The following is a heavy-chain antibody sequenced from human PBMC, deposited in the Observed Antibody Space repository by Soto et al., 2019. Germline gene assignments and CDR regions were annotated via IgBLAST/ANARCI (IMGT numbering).Heavy chain of an antibody. CDR1: GVSISSGGYY. J-gene: IGHJ4*02. CDR3: AREYYYDSSGFDY. CDR2: IYYSGST. Sequence: NPSETLSLTCTVSGVSISSGGYYWTWIRQHPQKGLEWIGHIYYSGSTYYNPSLESRVTVSVDTSKNQFSLKLSSVTAADTAVYYCAREYYYDSSGFDYWGQGTLVTVSS. D-gene: IGHD3-22*01. V-gene: IGHV4-31*03.